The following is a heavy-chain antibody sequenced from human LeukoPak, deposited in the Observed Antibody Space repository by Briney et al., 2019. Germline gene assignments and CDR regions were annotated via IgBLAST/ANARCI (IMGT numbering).Heavy chain of an antibody. CDR3: ARELSSWYYYGSGSHNWFDP. J-gene: IGHJ5*02. V-gene: IGHV1-18*01. D-gene: IGHD3-10*01. Sequence: GASVKVSCKASGYTFTSYGISWVRQAPGQGLEWMGWISAYNGNTNYAQKLQGRVTMTTDTSTSTAYMELRSLRSDDTAVYYCARELSSWYYYGSGSHNWFDPWGQGTLVTVSS. CDR1: GYTFTSYG. CDR2: ISAYNGNT.